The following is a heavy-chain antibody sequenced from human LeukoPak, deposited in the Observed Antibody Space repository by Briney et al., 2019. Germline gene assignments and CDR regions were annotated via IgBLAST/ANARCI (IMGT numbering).Heavy chain of an antibody. J-gene: IGHJ5*02. V-gene: IGHV4-59*01. CDR2: ISYTGST. D-gene: IGHD3-10*01. Sequence: SETLSLTCTVSGGSISPYFWSWMRQTPGKGLEWIGYISYTGSTNYNPALKSRVTISVDTSKNQFSLQLTSVTAADTAVYYCARDDYRGVTNFDPWGQGALVTVSS. CDR3: ARDDYRGVTNFDP. CDR1: GGSISPYF.